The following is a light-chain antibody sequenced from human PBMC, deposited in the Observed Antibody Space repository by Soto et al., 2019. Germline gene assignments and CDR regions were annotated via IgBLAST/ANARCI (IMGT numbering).Light chain of an antibody. CDR1: QSVSST. V-gene: IGKV3-15*01. Sequence: EIVMTQSPATLSMSPGEGATLSCRASQSVSSTLAWYQQKPGQAPRLLIYGASTRATGIPARFSGSGSGTECTLTISSLQSEDFAVYYCQQYDNWPRTFGPGTKVEIK. CDR3: QQYDNWPRT. J-gene: IGKJ1*01. CDR2: GAS.